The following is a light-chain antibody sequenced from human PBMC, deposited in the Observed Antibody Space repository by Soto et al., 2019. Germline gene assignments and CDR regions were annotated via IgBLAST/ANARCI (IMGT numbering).Light chain of an antibody. CDR3: QSYDNSLSGHVV. Sequence: QLVLTQPPSVSGAPGQRVTISCTGSSSNIGAGYDVHWYQQLPGTAPKLLIYAKSNRPSGVPDRFSGSKSGTSASLAITGLQAEDEADYYCQSYDNSLSGHVVFGGGTKLTVL. J-gene: IGLJ2*01. V-gene: IGLV1-40*01. CDR2: AKS. CDR1: SSNIGAGYD.